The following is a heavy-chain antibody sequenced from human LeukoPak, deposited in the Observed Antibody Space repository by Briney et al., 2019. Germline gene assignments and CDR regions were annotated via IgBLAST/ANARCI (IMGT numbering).Heavy chain of an antibody. CDR2: IYYSGST. CDR1: GGSISSGDYY. CDR3: AREKRFLEWVPPYNWFDP. D-gene: IGHD3-3*01. J-gene: IGHJ5*02. Sequence: PSETLSLTCTVSGGSISSGDYYWSWIRQPPGKGLEWIGYIYYSGSTYYNPSLKSRVTISVDTSKNQFSLKLSSVTAADTAVYYCAREKRFLEWVPPYNWFDPWGQGTLVTVSS. V-gene: IGHV4-30-4*08.